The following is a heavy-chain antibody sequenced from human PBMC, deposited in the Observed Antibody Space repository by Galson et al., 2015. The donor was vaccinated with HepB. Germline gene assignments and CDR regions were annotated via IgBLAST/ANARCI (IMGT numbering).Heavy chain of an antibody. J-gene: IGHJ3*02. CDR3: AKNRDWDWYDALDI. CDR1: GFTFSNYA. Sequence: SLRLSCAASGFTFSNYAMNWVRQAPGKGLEWVSAISGSGGSTYYADSVKGRFTISRDNSKKTLYLQMNSLRVEDTAVYYCAKNRDWDWYDALDIWGQGQWSPSLQ. CDR2: ISGSGGST. V-gene: IGHV3-23*01. D-gene: IGHD3-9*01.